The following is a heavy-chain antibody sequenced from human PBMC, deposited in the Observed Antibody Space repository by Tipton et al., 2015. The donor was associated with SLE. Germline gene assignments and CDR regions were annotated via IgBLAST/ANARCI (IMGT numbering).Heavy chain of an antibody. CDR2: IIPVISIT. V-gene: IGHV1-69*04. CDR3: ARESDSPDV. Sequence: QSGAEVKKPGASVKVSCKASGYTFTSYGISWVRQAPGQGLEWMGTIIPVISITNYAQKFQGRAAVTTDESTSAAYMELSGLRSEDTAIYYCARESDSPDVWGQGTTVTVSS. CDR1: GYTFTSYG. D-gene: IGHD2-15*01. J-gene: IGHJ6*02.